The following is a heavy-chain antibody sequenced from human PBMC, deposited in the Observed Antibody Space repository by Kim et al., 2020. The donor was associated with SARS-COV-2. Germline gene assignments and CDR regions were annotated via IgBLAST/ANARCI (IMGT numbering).Heavy chain of an antibody. CDR2: IYPGDSDT. CDR3: ARRTVVNSGSYYHGLDV. D-gene: IGHD2-21*01. Sequence: GESLKISCKASGYFFDSHWIGWVRQTPGKGLEWMGIIYPGDSDTRYSPSFQGQVTISAEKSISSAYLQLSSLKASDTAIYYCARRTVVNSGSYYHGLDVW. CDR1: GYFFDSHW. V-gene: IGHV5-51*01. J-gene: IGHJ6*01.